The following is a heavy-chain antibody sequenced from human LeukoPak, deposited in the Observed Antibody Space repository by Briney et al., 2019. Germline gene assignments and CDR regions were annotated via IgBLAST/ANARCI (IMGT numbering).Heavy chain of an antibody. CDR2: FSHSGIT. CDR1: GASISRGSW. V-gene: IGHV4-4*02. CDR3: ARDLWDH. J-gene: IGHJ4*02. Sequence: SETLSLTCDVSGASISRGSWWSWVRQPPGKGLEWIGEFSHSGITNFNPSLKSRVTISVDKSRNQFSLNLISVTAADTAMYYCARDLWDHWGQGTLVTVSS.